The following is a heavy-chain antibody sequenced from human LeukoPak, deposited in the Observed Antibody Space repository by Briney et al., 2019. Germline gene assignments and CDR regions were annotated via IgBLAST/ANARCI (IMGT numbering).Heavy chain of an antibody. V-gene: IGHV3-21*01. D-gene: IGHD2-2*01. CDR2: ISSSSSYI. Sequence: GGSLRLSCAASGFTFSSYSMNWVRQAPGKGLEWVSSISSSSSYIYYADSVKGRITISRDNAKNSLYLQMNSLRAEDTAVYYCARDLGFDVVVPAAITPPYYGMDVWGQGTTVTVSS. CDR3: ARDLGFDVVVPAAITPPYYGMDV. CDR1: GFTFSSYS. J-gene: IGHJ6*02.